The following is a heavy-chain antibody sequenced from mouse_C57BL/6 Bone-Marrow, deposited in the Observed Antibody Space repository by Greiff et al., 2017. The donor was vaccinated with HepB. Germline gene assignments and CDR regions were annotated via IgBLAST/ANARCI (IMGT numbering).Heavy chain of an antibody. D-gene: IGHD1-1*01. CDR1: GFTFTDYY. CDR2: IRNKANGYTT. CDR3: ARYHYYGSSYVTFHWYFDV. Sequence: EVKLMESGGGLVQPGGSLSLSCAASGFTFTDYYMSWVRQPPGKALEWLGFIRNKANGYTTEYSASVKGRFTISRDNSQSILYLQMNALRAEDSATYYCARYHYYGSSYVTFHWYFDVWGTGTTVTVSS. J-gene: IGHJ1*03. V-gene: IGHV7-3*01.